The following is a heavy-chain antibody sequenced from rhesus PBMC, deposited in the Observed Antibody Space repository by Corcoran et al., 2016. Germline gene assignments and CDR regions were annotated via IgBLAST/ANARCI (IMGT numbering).Heavy chain of an antibody. V-gene: IGHV4-169*01. CDR2: IYCSGSST. Sequence: QLQLQESGPGLVKPSETLSVTCAVSGGPISSSYWSWVCQAPGKGLEWIGYIYCSGSSTNYNPSLTSGVTLSVGTSKHQLSLKLSSVTTADTAVYYCARCRISGSRWGQGVLVTVSS. CDR1: GGPISSSY. CDR3: ARCRISGSR. J-gene: IGHJ4*01. D-gene: IGHD2-21*01.